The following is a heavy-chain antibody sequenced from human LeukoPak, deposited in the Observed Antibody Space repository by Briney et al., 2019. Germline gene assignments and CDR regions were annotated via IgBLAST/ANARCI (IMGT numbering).Heavy chain of an antibody. Sequence: SQTLSLTCTVSGGSISSGSYYWSWIRQPAGKGLEWIGRIYTSGSTNYNPFLKSRVTISVDTSKNQFSLKLSSVTAADTAVYYCARSRYGVLDYWGQGTLVTVSS. J-gene: IGHJ4*02. CDR1: GGSISSGSYY. CDR2: IYTSGST. CDR3: ARSRYGVLDY. V-gene: IGHV4-61*02. D-gene: IGHD4-17*01.